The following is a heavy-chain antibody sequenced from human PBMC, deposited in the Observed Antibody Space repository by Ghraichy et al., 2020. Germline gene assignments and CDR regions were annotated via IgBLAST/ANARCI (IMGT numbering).Heavy chain of an antibody. D-gene: IGHD3-22*01. CDR2: IKSKTDGGTT. CDR1: GFTFSNAW. CDR3: TTVLPYYYDSSGYYPFDY. V-gene: IGHV3-15*01. Sequence: GESLNISCAASGFTFSNAWMSWVRQAPGKGLEWVGRIKSKTDGGTTDYAAPVKGRFTISRDDSKNTLYLQMNSLKTEDTAVYYCTTVLPYYYDSSGYYPFDYWGQGTLVTVSS. J-gene: IGHJ4*02.